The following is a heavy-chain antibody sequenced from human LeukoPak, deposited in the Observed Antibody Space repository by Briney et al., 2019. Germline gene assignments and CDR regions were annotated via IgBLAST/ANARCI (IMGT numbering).Heavy chain of an antibody. CDR2: ISYDGSNK. CDR1: GFTFNNYA. J-gene: IGHJ4*02. Sequence: GGSLRLSCAASGFTFNNYAMYWVRQAPGKGLEWVAIISYDGSNKYYADSVTGRFAISRDKSINTLYLQMNSLRAEDTAVYYCARDSGSYYFDYWGQGTLVTVSS. V-gene: IGHV3-30*09. CDR3: ARDSGSYYFDY. D-gene: IGHD1-26*01.